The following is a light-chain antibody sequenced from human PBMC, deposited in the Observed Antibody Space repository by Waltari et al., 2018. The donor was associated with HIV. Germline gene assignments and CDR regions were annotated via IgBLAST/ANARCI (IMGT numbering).Light chain of an antibody. J-gene: IGKJ4*01. Sequence: DIQMTQSQSSLSVSVGDRVTITCRARQSINTYLNWYQHKPGRAPKPLIYAASTLQTGVPSRFSGSGSGTDFSLTISSLQPEDFATYYCQQSYSTLALTFGGGTRVDMK. CDR2: AAS. CDR1: QSINTY. CDR3: QQSYSTLALT. V-gene: IGKV1-39*01.